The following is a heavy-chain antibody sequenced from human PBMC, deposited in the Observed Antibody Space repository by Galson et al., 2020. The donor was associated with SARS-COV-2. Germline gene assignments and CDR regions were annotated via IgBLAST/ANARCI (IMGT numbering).Heavy chain of an antibody. CDR3: ARETEMATFNYFDY. CDR2: NNPNTGGT. D-gene: IGHD5-12*01. V-gene: IGHV1-2*04. CDR1: GYTFTAYY. J-gene: IGHJ4*02. Sequence: ASAKVSCKTSGYTFTAYYIHWVRQAPGQGLEWMGWNNPNTGGTNYAQKFQGWVTMTRDTSISTAYMALSRLKSDDTAVYYCARETEMATFNYFDYWGQGTLVTVSS.